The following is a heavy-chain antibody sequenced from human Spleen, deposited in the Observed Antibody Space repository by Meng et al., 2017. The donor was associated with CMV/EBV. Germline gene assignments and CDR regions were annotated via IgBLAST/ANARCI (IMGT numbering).Heavy chain of an antibody. D-gene: IGHD7-27*01. J-gene: IGHJ6*02. Sequence: ASVKVSCKASGYTFTSYYMHWVRQAPGQGLEWMGIINPSGGSTSYAQKFQGRVTMTRDTSTSTVYMELSSLRSEDTAVYYRARESQHWGPGNYYYYGMDVWGQGTTVTVSS. CDR3: ARESQHWGPGNYYYYGMDV. CDR1: GYTFTSYY. CDR2: INPSGGST. V-gene: IGHV1-46*01.